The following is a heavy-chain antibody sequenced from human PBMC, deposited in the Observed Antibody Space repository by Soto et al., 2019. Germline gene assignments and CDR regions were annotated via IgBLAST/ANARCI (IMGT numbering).Heavy chain of an antibody. CDR3: ARDAGLTSGFDY. V-gene: IGHV4-31*03. CDR1: GDSVGRGGHY. D-gene: IGHD1-26*01. Sequence: QVHLQESGPGLVKPSQTLSVSCTVSGDSVGRGGHYWTWIRQHPGKGLEWIGNIYYTGSTSYNPSLESRVSISVDRSKNQFSLRLRSVTAADTAVYYCARDAGLTSGFDYWGQGTLITVSS. CDR2: IYYTGST. J-gene: IGHJ4*02.